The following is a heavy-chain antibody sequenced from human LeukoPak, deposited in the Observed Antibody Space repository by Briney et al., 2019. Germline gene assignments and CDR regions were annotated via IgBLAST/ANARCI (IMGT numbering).Heavy chain of an antibody. Sequence: GGSLRLSCAASGFTFSSYSMNWVRQAPGKGLEWVSSISSSSSYIYYADSVKGRFTISRDNAKNSLYLQMNSLRAEDTAVYYCARAGREDDAFDIWGQGTMVTVSS. J-gene: IGHJ3*02. CDR2: ISSSSSYI. CDR3: ARAGREDDAFDI. CDR1: GFTFSSYS. V-gene: IGHV3-21*01.